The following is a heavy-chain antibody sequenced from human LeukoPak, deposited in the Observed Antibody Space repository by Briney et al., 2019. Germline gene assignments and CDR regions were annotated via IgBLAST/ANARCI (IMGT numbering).Heavy chain of an antibody. CDR3: VRDDGATKPC. CDR2: IKRDGSEK. Sequence: GGSLRLSCVASGFSLSIYWTSWVRHAPERGLEWVANIKRDGSEKYFGESVRGRFNIARDNAKNSLYLQMNSLRVEDTAVYYCVRDDGATKPCWGQGTLVTVSS. D-gene: IGHD1-26*01. CDR1: GFSLSIYW. J-gene: IGHJ4*02. V-gene: IGHV3-7*01.